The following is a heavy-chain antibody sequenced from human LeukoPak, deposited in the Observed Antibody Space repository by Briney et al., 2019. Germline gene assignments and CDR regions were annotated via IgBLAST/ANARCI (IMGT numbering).Heavy chain of an antibody. CDR1: GFTFSSYS. CDR3: ARDRYCSSTSCYSPFHAFDI. D-gene: IGHD2-2*02. V-gene: IGHV3-21*01. Sequence: GGSLRLSCAASGFTFSSYSMNWVRQAPGKGLEWVSSISSSSSYIYYADSVKGRFTISRDNAKNSLYLQVNSLRAEDTAVYYCARDRYCSSTSCYSPFHAFDIWGQGTMVTVSS. CDR2: ISSSSSYI. J-gene: IGHJ3*02.